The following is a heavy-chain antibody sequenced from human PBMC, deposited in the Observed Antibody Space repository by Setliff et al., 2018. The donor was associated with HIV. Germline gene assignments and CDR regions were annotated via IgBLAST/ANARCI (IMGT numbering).Heavy chain of an antibody. J-gene: IGHJ4*02. CDR3: ATGGGRYLHEWAY. CDR1: GFTFTNAW. V-gene: IGHV3-15*01. D-gene: IGHD3-10*01. Sequence: PGGSLRLSCVASGFTFTNAWVNWVRQAPGTGLEWVGRFKTDGGTTDYAAPVKGRFTISRDDSKTTLYLQMNSLKTEDTAMYYCATGGGRYLHEWAYWGQGTPVTVSS. CDR2: FKTDGGTT.